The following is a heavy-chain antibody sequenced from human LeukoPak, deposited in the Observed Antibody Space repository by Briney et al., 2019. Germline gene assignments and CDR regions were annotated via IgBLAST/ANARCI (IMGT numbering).Heavy chain of an antibody. CDR2: IKEDGSEK. CDR1: GFTFSTYW. V-gene: IGHV3-7*04. Sequence: GGSLRLSCAASGFTFSTYWMSWVRQAPGKGLEWVANIKEDGSEKYYVDSVRGRFTISRDNAKNSLYLQMNSLRVEDTALYFCAREVGGWQHFDYWGQGTLVTVSS. J-gene: IGHJ4*02. D-gene: IGHD6-19*01. CDR3: AREVGGWQHFDY.